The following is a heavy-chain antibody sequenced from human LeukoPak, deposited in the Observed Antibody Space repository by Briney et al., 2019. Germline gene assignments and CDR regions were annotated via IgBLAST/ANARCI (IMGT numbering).Heavy chain of an antibody. Sequence: GGSLRLSCAASGFTFSNAWMSWVRQAPGKGLEWVGRIKSKTDGGTTDYAAPVKGRFTISRDDSKNTLYLQMNSLKTEDTAVYYCTTGITMVRGDIIIGPDYWGQGTLVTVSS. CDR3: TTGITMVRGDIIIGPDY. CDR1: GFTFSNAW. J-gene: IGHJ4*02. D-gene: IGHD3-10*01. V-gene: IGHV3-15*01. CDR2: IKSKTDGGTT.